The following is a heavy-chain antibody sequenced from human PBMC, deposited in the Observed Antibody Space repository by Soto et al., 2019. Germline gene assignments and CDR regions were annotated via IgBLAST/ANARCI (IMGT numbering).Heavy chain of an antibody. CDR1: GGTFSIYA. CDR3: ARDCGYCSGGSCSCNGMDV. Sequence: SVKVSCKASGGTFSIYAISGVLQSPLQWLDWMGGIIPIFGTANYAQKFQGRVTITADESTSTAYMELSSLRSEDTAVYYCARDCGYCSGGSCSCNGMDVWGQGTTVTVSS. V-gene: IGHV1-69*13. D-gene: IGHD2-15*01. J-gene: IGHJ6*02. CDR2: IIPIFGTA.